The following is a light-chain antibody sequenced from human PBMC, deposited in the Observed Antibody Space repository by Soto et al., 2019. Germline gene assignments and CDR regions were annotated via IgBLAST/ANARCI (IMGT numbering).Light chain of an antibody. CDR1: SSDIGDYKY. CDR3: QAYDYSLTASV. V-gene: IGLV2-14*03. CDR2: DVS. J-gene: IGLJ3*02. Sequence: QSALTQPASVSGSPGQSITISCTGTSSDIGDYKYVSWYQQHPGNPPKLIIYDVSDRPSGVSNRFSGSKSGNTASLSISGLQAEDEANYSCQAYDYSLTASVFGGGTKLTVL.